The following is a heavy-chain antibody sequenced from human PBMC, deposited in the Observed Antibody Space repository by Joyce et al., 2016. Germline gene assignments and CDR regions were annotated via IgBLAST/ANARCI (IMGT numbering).Heavy chain of an antibody. Sequence: QVQLVQSGAEVKKPGASVKVSCEASGYTFTDYYIHWVRQDPGQGLEWMGWINPKTGATNYAERFQGRVTMTRDTSITTAYLELRIDDTAVYYCARGPIKWQLLGWFDPWGQGTLVTVSS. CDR1: GYTFTDYY. V-gene: IGHV1-2*02. CDR3: ARGPIKWQLLGWFDP. D-gene: IGHD2-15*01. CDR2: INPKTGAT. J-gene: IGHJ5*02.